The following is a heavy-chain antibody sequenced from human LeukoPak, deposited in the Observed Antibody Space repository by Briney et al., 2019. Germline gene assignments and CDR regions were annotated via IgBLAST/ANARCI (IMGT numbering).Heavy chain of an antibody. J-gene: IGHJ6*02. Sequence: GGSLRLSCAASGFTFSSYAMSWVRQAPGKGLEWVSAISGSGGSTYYADSVKGWFTISRDNSKNTLYLQMNSLRAEDTAVYYCAKDVVVVTATRYFYYGMDDWGQGTTVTVSS. CDR1: GFTFSSYA. D-gene: IGHD2-21*02. V-gene: IGHV3-23*01. CDR2: ISGSGGST. CDR3: AKDVVVVTATRYFYYGMDD.